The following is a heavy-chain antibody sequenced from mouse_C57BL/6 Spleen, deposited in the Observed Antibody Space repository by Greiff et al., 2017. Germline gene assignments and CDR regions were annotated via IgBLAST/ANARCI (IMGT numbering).Heavy chain of an antibody. Sequence: QVQLQQSGAELVKPGASVKMSCKASGYTFTSYWITWVKQRPGQGLEWIGDIYPGSGSTNYNEKFKSKATLTVDTSSSTAYMQLSSLTSEDSAVYYCARYGSYYSNSHAMDYWGQGTSVTVSS. CDR1: GYTFTSYW. J-gene: IGHJ4*01. V-gene: IGHV1-55*01. CDR2: IYPGSGST. CDR3: ARYGSYYSNSHAMDY. D-gene: IGHD2-5*01.